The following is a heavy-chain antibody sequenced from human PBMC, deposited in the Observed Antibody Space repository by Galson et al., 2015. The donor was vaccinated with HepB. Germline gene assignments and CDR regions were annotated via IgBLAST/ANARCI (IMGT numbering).Heavy chain of an antibody. J-gene: IGHJ4*02. CDR2: ISAYNANT. D-gene: IGHD4-17*01. CDR3: ARVDYGDYPFDY. V-gene: IGHV1-18*01. Sequence: SVKVSCKASGYTFTSYGISWVRQAPGQGLEWMGWISAYNANTNYAQKLQGRVTMTTDTSTSTAYMELRSLRSDDTAVYYCARVDYGDYPFDYWGQGTLVTVSS. CDR1: GYTFTSYG.